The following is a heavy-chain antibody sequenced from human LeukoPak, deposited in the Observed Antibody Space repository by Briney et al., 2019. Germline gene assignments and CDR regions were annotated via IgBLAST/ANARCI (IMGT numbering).Heavy chain of an antibody. CDR3: AKVEDNYYDSSGYSL. V-gene: IGHV3-9*01. D-gene: IGHD3-22*01. Sequence: PGGSLRLSCAASGFTFDDYAMHWVRHAPGKGLEWVSGISWNSGSIGYADSVKGRFTISRDNAKNSLYLQMNSLRAEDTALYYCAKVEDNYYDSSGYSLWGQGTLVTVSS. CDR1: GFTFDDYA. CDR2: ISWNSGSI. J-gene: IGHJ4*02.